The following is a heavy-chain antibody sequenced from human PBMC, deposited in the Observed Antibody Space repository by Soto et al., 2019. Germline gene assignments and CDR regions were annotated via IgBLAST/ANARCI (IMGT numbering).Heavy chain of an antibody. CDR1: GFTFSSYE. CDR2: ISSSGSTI. V-gene: IGHV3-48*03. J-gene: IGHJ4*02. CDR3: ARKLYSSSWPFDY. Sequence: GGSLRLSCAASGFTFSSYEMNWVRQSPGKGLEWVSYISSSGSTIYYADSVKGRFTISRDNAKNSLYLQMNSLRAEDTAVYYCARKLYSSSWPFDYWGQGTLVTVSS. D-gene: IGHD6-13*01.